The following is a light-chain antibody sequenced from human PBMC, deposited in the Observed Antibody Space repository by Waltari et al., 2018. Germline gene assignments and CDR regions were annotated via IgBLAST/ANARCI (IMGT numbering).Light chain of an antibody. CDR2: WAS. J-gene: IGKJ1*01. Sequence: DIVMTQSPDSLAVSLGERATINCKSSQSVLYSSNNKNYLAWYQQRPGQPPKLVIYWASTRESGVPDRFSGSGSGTDFTLTISSLKAEDVAVYYCQQYYSTPRTFGQGTKVEIE. CDR3: QQYYSTPRT. CDR1: QSVLYSSNNKNY. V-gene: IGKV4-1*01.